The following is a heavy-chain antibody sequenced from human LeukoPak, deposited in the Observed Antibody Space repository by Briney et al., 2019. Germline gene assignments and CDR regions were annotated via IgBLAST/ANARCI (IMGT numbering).Heavy chain of an antibody. CDR3: ARRWELRYHNFRFDP. CDR1: GGSISSGGYY. Sequence: SETLSLTCTVSGGSISSGGYYWSWIRQPPGKGLEWIGYIYHSGSTYYNPSLKSRVTISVDTSKNQFSLKLSSVTAADTAVYYCARRWELRYHNFRFDPWGQGTLVIVSS. CDR2: IYHSGST. D-gene: IGHD1-26*01. J-gene: IGHJ5*02. V-gene: IGHV4-30-2*01.